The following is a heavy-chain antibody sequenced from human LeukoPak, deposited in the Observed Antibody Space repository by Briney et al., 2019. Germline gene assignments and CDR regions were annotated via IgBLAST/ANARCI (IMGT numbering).Heavy chain of an antibody. J-gene: IGHJ4*01. D-gene: IGHD6-13*01. Sequence: SGPTLLHSTQTLKLTCTFSEFSLSTSGVGVGWIRQPPGKALEWLALIYWDDDKRYSPSLKSRLTITKQTSNNQVVLTMPNMDPVDTATYYCAHRPSAYSRCWYGGYFDYWGHKSLLSVSS. CDR2: IYWDDDK. CDR1: EFSLSTSGVG. V-gene: IGHV2-5*02. CDR3: AHRPSAYSRCWYGGYFDY.